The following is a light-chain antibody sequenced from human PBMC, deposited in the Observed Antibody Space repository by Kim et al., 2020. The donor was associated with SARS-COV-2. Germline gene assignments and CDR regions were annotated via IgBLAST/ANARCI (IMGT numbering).Light chain of an antibody. Sequence: SPGERVTLACRASQSVSSKVAWFQQKPGQAPRLLIYDASTRATGIPARFSGSESGTEFTLTISSLQSEDFAVYYCQQYHKWPPLTFGGGTKVDIK. CDR2: DAS. J-gene: IGKJ4*01. V-gene: IGKV3-15*01. CDR3: QQYHKWPPLT. CDR1: QSVSSK.